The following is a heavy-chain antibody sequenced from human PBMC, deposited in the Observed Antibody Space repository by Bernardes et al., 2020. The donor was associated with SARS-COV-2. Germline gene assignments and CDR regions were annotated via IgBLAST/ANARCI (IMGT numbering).Heavy chain of an antibody. Sequence: GGSLSLSCAASGFTVSSNYMSWVRQAPGKGLEWVSVIYSGGSTYYADSVKGRFTISRDNSKNTLYLQMNSLRAEDTAVYYCARDVADAFDIWGQGTMVTVSS. CDR2: IYSGGST. J-gene: IGHJ3*02. CDR3: ARDVADAFDI. D-gene: IGHD2-21*01. CDR1: GFTVSSNY. V-gene: IGHV3-66*01.